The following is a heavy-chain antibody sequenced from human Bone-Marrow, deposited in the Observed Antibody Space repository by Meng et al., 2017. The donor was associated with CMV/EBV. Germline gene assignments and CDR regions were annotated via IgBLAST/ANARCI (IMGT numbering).Heavy chain of an antibody. V-gene: IGHV4-59*01. CDR3: ARETLSDSSGYTPDPGAFYI. D-gene: IGHD3-22*01. CDR2: IYYSGST. Sequence: SETLSLTCTVSGGSISSYYWSWIRQPPGKGLEWIGYIYYSGSTNYNPSLKSRVTISVDTSKNQFSLKLSSVPAADTAVYYCARETLSDSSGYTPDPGAFYIWGQGTMVTVSS. CDR1: GGSISSYY. J-gene: IGHJ3*02.